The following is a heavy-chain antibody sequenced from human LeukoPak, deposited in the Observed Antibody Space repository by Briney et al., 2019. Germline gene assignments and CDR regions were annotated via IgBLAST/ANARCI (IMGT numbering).Heavy chain of an antibody. CDR2: IKQDGSEK. CDR3: ARYDFWSGYSYYYYYMDV. CDR1: GFIFSNFG. J-gene: IGHJ6*03. D-gene: IGHD3-3*01. V-gene: IGHV3-7*01. Sequence: GRSLRLSCAASGFIFSNFGMHWVRQAPGKGLEWVANIKQDGSEKYYVDSVKGRFTISRDNAKDSLYLQMNSLRAEDTAVYYCARYDFWSGYSYYYYYMDVWGKGTTVTVSS.